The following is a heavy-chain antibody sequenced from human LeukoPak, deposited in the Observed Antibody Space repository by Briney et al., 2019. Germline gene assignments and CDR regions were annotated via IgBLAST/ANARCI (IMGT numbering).Heavy chain of an antibody. CDR3: ARGRCSGGYCYSLPLDV. D-gene: IGHD2-15*01. CDR1: GGSISSYY. CDR2: IYYSGST. Sequence: SETLSLTCTVSGGSISSYYWSWIRQPPGKGLEWIGYIYYSGSTNYNPSLKSRVTISVDTSKNQFSLKVSSVTAADTAVYYCARGRCSGGYCYSLPLDVWAKGPRSPSP. J-gene: IGHJ6*02. V-gene: IGHV4-59*08.